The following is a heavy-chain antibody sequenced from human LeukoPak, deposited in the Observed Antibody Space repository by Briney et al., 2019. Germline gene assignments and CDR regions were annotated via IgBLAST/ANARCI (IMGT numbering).Heavy chain of an antibody. J-gene: IGHJ6*02. CDR2: ISGSGSST. D-gene: IGHD3-10*01. CDR3: ATSHFYGWGSDYMYDDGMDF. V-gene: IGHV3-23*01. CDR1: GFTFSSYA. Sequence: GGSLRLSCAASGFTFSSYAMSWVRQAPGKGLEWVSAISGSGSSTYYADSVKGRFTISRDNSKNTLYLQMNSLRAEDTAVYYCATSHFYGWGSDYMYDDGMDFWGQGTTVTVSS.